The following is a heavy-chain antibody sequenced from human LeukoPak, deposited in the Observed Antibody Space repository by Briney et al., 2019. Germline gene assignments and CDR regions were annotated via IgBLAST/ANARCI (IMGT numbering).Heavy chain of an antibody. CDR1: GGSISSYY. V-gene: IGHV4-4*07. D-gene: IGHD3-3*01. Sequence: SETLSLTCTVSGGSISSYYWSWIRQPAGKGLEWIGRIYTSGSTNYNPSLKSRVTMSVDTSKNQFSLKLSSVTAADTAVYYCARHVSRYDFWSGIVGDAFDIWGQGTMVTVSS. J-gene: IGHJ3*02. CDR2: IYTSGST. CDR3: ARHVSRYDFWSGIVGDAFDI.